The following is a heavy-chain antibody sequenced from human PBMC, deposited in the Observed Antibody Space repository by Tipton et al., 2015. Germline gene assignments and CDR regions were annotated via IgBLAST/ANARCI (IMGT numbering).Heavy chain of an antibody. J-gene: IGHJ6*02. D-gene: IGHD5-24*01. CDR1: GGSFYTYY. V-gene: IGHV4-34*01. CDR2: IYHSETT. Sequence: TLSLTCSLSGGSFYTYYGTWIRQPPGQGLEWIGEIYHSETTNYNPSLRGRFTISLRTSKTQLSIKVDSVTAADTAIYYCARGGSPIIEMAYHHYGLDVWGQGTTVTVSS. CDR3: ARGGSPIIEMAYHHYGLDV.